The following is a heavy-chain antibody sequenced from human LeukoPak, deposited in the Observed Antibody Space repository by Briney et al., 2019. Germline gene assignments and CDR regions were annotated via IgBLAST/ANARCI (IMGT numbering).Heavy chain of an antibody. V-gene: IGHV4-4*02. CDR3: ARAHSYGSYYMDV. CDR1: GASISSNNW. D-gene: IGHD5-18*01. J-gene: IGHJ6*03. Sequence: SETLSLTCAVSGASISSNNWWWSWVRQPPGKGLEWIGEIYHSGSTNYNPSLKSRVTMSVDKSKNQFSLKLSSVTAADTAVYYCARAHSYGSYYMDVWGKGTTVTVSS. CDR2: IYHSGST.